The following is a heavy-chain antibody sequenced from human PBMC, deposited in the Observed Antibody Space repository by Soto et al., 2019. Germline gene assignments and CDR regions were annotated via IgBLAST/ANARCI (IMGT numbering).Heavy chain of an antibody. Sequence: PSETLSLTCAVSGASISSYYWSWIRQPPGKGLEWIGYIYYSGSTTYNPSLKSRVTISVDTSKNQFSLKLSSATAADTAVNYYARGRGRFNWNDSRRYYYYYGMDVWGQGTTVTVSS. V-gene: IGHV4-59*01. CDR2: IYYSGST. D-gene: IGHD1-20*01. J-gene: IGHJ6*02. CDR1: GASISSYY. CDR3: ARGRGRFNWNDSRRYYYYYGMDV.